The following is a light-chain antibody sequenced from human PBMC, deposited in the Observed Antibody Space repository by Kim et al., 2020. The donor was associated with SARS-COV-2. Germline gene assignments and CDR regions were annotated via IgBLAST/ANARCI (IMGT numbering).Light chain of an antibody. CDR1: SSNIGSNT. J-gene: IGLJ2*01. CDR2: SNN. V-gene: IGLV1-44*01. CDR3: AAWGDSLNGPV. Sequence: ELTQPPSASGTPGQRVSIFCSGSSSNIGSNTVNWYQQLPGTAPKLLIYSNNQRPSGVPDRFSGSKSGTSASLAISGLQSEDEADYYCAAWGDSLNGPVFGGGTQLTVL.